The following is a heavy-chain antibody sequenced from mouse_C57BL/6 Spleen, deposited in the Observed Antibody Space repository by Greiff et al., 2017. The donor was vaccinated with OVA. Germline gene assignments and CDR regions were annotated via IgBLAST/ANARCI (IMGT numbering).Heavy chain of an antibody. CDR1: GYSITSGYY. V-gene: IGHV3-6*01. J-gene: IGHJ4*01. CDR3: ARVLAHYYAMDY. Sequence: EVKLVESGPGLVKPSQSLSLTCSVTGYSITSGYYWNWIRQFPGNKLEWMGYISYDGSNNYNPSLKNRISITRDTSKNQFFLKLNSVTTEDTATYYCARVLAHYYAMDYWGQGTSVTVSS. CDR2: ISYDGSN. D-gene: IGHD6-1*01.